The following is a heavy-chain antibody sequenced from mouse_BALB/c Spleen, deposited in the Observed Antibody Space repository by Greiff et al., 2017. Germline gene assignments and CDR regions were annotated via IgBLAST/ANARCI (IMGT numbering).Heavy chain of an antibody. CDR1: GYSITSDYA. Sequence: DVKLQESGPGLVKPSQSLSLTCTVTGYSITSDYAWNWIRQFPGNKLEWMGYISYSGSTSYNPSLKSRISITRDTSKNQFFLQLNSVTTEDTATYYCAREATAIYFDYWGQGTTLTVSS. J-gene: IGHJ2*01. D-gene: IGHD1-2*01. CDR2: ISYSGST. CDR3: AREATAIYFDY. V-gene: IGHV3-2*02.